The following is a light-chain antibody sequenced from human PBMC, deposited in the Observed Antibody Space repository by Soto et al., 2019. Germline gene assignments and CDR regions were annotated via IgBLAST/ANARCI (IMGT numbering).Light chain of an antibody. V-gene: IGLV2-23*02. CDR3: CSYAGSSTFVI. CDR2: EVN. J-gene: IGLJ2*01. Sequence: QSALTQPASVSGSPGQSITISCTGTSSDVGSYDLVSWYQQHPGKAPKLIIYEVNKRPSGVSNRFSGSKSGNTASLTISGLQAEDEGDYYCCSYAGSSTFVIFGGGTQLTVL. CDR1: SSDVGSYDL.